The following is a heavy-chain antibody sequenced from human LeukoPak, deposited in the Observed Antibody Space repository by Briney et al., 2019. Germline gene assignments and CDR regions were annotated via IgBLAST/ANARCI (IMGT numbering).Heavy chain of an antibody. V-gene: IGHV1-46*01. CDR2: INPSVGST. J-gene: IGHJ4*02. Sequence: ASVKVSCKASGYTFTSYYMHWVRQAPGQGLEWMGIINPSVGSTSYAQKVQGRVTMTRDTSTSTVYMELSSLRSEDTAEYYCARDRAEYSSSSHHPHYWGQGTLVTVSS. CDR1: GYTFTSYY. D-gene: IGHD6-6*01. CDR3: ARDRAEYSSSSHHPHY.